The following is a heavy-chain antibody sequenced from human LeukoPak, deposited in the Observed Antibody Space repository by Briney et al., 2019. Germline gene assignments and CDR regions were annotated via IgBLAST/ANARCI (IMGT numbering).Heavy chain of an antibody. CDR2: ISSGGNT. J-gene: IGHJ6*03. CDR3: ARDPYSGNYGNYYYYYMDV. CDR1: GFTVSSNS. D-gene: IGHD1-26*01. V-gene: IGHV3-53*01. Sequence: GGSLRLSCKVSGFTVSSNSWSWVRQAPGKGLEWVSFISSGGNTDHSDSVKGRFTISRDNSKNTLYLQMNSLGPEDTAVYYCARDPYSGNYGNYYYYYMDVWGKGTTVTISS.